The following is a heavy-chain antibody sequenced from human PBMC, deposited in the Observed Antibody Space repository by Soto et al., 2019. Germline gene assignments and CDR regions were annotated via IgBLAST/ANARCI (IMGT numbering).Heavy chain of an antibody. CDR2: ISGSGGGT. V-gene: IGHV3-23*01. J-gene: IGHJ4*02. Sequence: GGSLRLSCAASGFTFSGYAMHWVRQAPGKGLEWVSAISGSGGGTYYADSVKGRFTISRDNSNNTLYLQMSSLRAEDTAVYYCAKNWNWGSLVHWGQGTLVTVSS. D-gene: IGHD7-27*01. CDR3: AKNWNWGSLVH. CDR1: GFTFSGYA.